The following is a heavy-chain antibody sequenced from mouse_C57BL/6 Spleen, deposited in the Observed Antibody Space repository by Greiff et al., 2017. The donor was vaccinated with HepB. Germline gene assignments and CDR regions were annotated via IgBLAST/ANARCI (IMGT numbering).Heavy chain of an antibody. D-gene: IGHD4-1*01. J-gene: IGHJ1*03. CDR1: GFTFSSYG. CDR3: ARLNGTGYFDV. CDR2: ISSGGSYT. V-gene: IGHV5-6*01. Sequence: EVQGVESGGDLVKPGGSLKLSCAASGFTFSSYGMSWVRQTPDKRLEWVATISSGGSYTYYPDSVKGRVTISRDNAKNTLYLQMSSLKSEDTAMYYCARLNGTGYFDVWGTGTTVTVSS.